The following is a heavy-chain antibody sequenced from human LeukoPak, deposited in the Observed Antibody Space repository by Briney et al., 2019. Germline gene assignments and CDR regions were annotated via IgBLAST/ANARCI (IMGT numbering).Heavy chain of an antibody. Sequence: GGSLRLSCAASGFSFSVYWMHWVRQAPGKGLVWVSSISTSSSYIYYTDSVKGRFTISRDNAKNSLDLQMNSLRAEDTAVYYCARDSGNYLDAFDIWGQGTMVTVSS. CDR1: GFSFSVYW. D-gene: IGHD1-26*01. J-gene: IGHJ3*02. CDR2: ISTSSSYI. CDR3: ARDSGNYLDAFDI. V-gene: IGHV3-21*01.